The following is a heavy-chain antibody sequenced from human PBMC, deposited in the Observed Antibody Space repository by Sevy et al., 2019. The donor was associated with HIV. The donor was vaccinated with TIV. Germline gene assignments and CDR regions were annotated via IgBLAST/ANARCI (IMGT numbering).Heavy chain of an antibody. J-gene: IGHJ6*02. V-gene: IGHV1-18*04. CDR2: ISAYNGNT. D-gene: IGHD2-2*02. CDR1: GYTFTSYG. CDR3: ARDGDIVVVPAAIADYYYYYGMDV. Sequence: ASVKVSCKASGYTFTSYGISWVRQAPGQGLEWMGWISAYNGNTNYAQKLQGRVTMTTDTSTSTAYMELRSLRSDDTAVYYWARDGDIVVVPAAIADYYYYYGMDVWGQGTTVTVSS.